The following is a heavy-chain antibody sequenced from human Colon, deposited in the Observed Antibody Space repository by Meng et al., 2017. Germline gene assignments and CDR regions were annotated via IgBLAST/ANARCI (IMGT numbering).Heavy chain of an antibody. D-gene: IGHD2-21*02. CDR1: GYTFTSYA. CDR3: ARTLILAYCGGDCSPDTYYFDY. V-gene: IGHV1-3*01. CDR2: INAGNGNT. Sequence: ASVKVSCKASGYTFTSYAMHWVRQAPGQRLEWMGWINAGNGNTKYSQKFQGRVTITRDTSASTAYMELSSLRSEDTAVYYCARTLILAYCGGDCSPDTYYFDYWGQGNLVNVAS. J-gene: IGHJ4*01.